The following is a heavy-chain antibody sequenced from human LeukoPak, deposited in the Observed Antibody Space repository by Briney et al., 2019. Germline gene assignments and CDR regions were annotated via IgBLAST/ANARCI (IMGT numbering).Heavy chain of an antibody. J-gene: IGHJ4*02. CDR3: ARGIVVVVAATRGKRYYFDY. D-gene: IGHD2-15*01. Sequence: EASVKVSCKASGYTFTSYDINWVRQATGQGLEWMGWMNPNSGITGYAQKFQGRVTMTRNTSISTAYMELSSLRSEDTAVYYCARGIVVVVAATRGKRYYFDYWGQGTLVTVSS. CDR2: MNPNSGIT. CDR1: GYTFTSYD. V-gene: IGHV1-8*01.